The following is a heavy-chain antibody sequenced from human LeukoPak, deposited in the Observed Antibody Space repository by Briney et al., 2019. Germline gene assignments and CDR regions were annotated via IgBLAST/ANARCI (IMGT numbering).Heavy chain of an antibody. CDR1: GYTFGNYD. D-gene: IGHD3-9*01. V-gene: IGHV1-8*01. CDR3: TRRLDTIEFDP. J-gene: IGHJ5*02. CDR2: MNPNSGNT. Sequence: ASVKVSCKASGYTFGNYDINWVRQATGQGLEWMGWMNPNSGNTGYAQKFQGRLTMTRDTSIRTAYMELSSLKSEDTAVYYCTRRLDTIEFDPWGQGTLVTVSS.